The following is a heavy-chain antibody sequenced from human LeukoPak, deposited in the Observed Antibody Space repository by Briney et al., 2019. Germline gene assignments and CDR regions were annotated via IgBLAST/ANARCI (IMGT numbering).Heavy chain of an antibody. J-gene: IGHJ3*02. V-gene: IGHV3-74*01. CDR1: GFTFSSHW. CDR3: TRGSVVAPISASDI. D-gene: IGHD2-21*02. Sequence: PGGSLRLSCAASGFTFSSHWMHWVRQAPGKGLLWISLINSDGSSTTYADSVKGRFTISRDNAKNTLYLQMDSLRAEDTAVYYCTRGSVVAPISASDIWGQGTMVTVPS. CDR2: INSDGSST.